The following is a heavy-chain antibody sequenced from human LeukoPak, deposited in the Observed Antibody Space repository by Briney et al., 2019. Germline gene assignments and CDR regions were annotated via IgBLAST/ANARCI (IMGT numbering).Heavy chain of an antibody. CDR3: ANEIRPNDY. J-gene: IGHJ4*02. D-gene: IGHD4-17*01. V-gene: IGHV3-9*01. Sequence: GGSLRLSCAGSGFIFNNYAMHWVRQPPGKGLEWVSGISWNSGSIDYADSVKGRFTISRENSKSTLYLQMNNLRADDTAVYYCANEIRPNDYWGQGTLVTVSS. CDR2: ISWNSGSI. CDR1: GFIFNNYA.